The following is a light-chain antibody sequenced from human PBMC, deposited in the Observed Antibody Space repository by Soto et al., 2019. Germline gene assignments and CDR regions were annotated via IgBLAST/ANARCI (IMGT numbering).Light chain of an antibody. CDR3: QQYNNWPLT. Sequence: ELVMTQSPATLSVSPGERATLSCRASQSLNNNLAWYQQKPGQAPRLLIYGASTRATDIPGRFSGSGSGTEFTLTISSLQSEEFALYYCQQYNNWPLTFGGGTKVDIK. CDR2: GAS. V-gene: IGKV3-15*01. J-gene: IGKJ4*01. CDR1: QSLNNN.